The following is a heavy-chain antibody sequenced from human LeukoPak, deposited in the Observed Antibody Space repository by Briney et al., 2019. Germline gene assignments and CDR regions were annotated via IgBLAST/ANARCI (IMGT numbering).Heavy chain of an antibody. J-gene: IGHJ4*02. CDR3: ARGKLMGYSSAWDETRLDY. D-gene: IGHD6-19*01. V-gene: IGHV3-20*04. CDR2: MNWNGGST. Sequence: PGGSLRLSCAASGFTFDDHGMSWVRQAPGKGLEWVSCMNWNGGSTGYADSVKGRFTISRDNSKNTLYLQMNSLRPEDTAVYFCARGKLMGYSSAWDETRLDYWGQGTLVTVAS. CDR1: GFTFDDHG.